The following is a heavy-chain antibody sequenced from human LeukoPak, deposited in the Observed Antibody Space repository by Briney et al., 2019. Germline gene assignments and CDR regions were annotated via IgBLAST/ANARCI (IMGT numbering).Heavy chain of an antibody. D-gene: IGHD4-17*01. CDR3: ARDRIVNTVTTPTMYYYYYGMDV. CDR1: KFTFSSYA. V-gene: IGHV3-7*04. Sequence: GGSLRLSCAASKFTFSSYAMSWVRQAPGKGLEWVANIKQDGSEKYYVDSVKGRFTITRDNAQNSLYLQMNSLRAEDTAVYYCARDRIVNTVTTPTMYYYYYGMDVWGQGTTVTVSS. CDR2: IKQDGSEK. J-gene: IGHJ6*02.